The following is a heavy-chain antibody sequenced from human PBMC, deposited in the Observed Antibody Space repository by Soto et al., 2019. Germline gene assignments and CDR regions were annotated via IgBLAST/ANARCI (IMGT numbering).Heavy chain of an antibody. CDR1: GFTFDDYA. V-gene: IGHV3-9*01. CDR3: AKDSVPGSSGWFDGFDI. CDR2: ISWNSGYI. D-gene: IGHD6-19*01. Sequence: GGSLRLSCAASGFTFDDYAMHWVRQAPGKGLEWVSGISWNSGYIGYADSVKGRFTISRDNAKNSLYLQMNSLRAEDTALYYCAKDSVPGSSGWFDGFDIWGQGTMVTVSS. J-gene: IGHJ3*02.